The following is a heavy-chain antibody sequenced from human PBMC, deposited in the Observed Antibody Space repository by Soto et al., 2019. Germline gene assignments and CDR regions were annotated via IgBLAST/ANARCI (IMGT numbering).Heavy chain of an antibody. V-gene: IGHV3-33*01. CDR1: GVTFSSYD. CDR2: IWYDGSNK. CDR3: ARGAGHDAFDI. Sequence: GGSLRLSCAASGVTFSSYDRHWVRQAPGKGLEWVAVIWYDGSNKYYADSVKGRFTISRDNSKTTLYLQMNSLSAEYTAVYYCARGAGHDAFDIWGQGTMVTVSS. J-gene: IGHJ3*02. D-gene: IGHD5-12*01.